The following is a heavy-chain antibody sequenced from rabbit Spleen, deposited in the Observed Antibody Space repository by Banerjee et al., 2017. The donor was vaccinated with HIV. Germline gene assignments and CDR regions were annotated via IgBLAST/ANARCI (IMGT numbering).Heavy chain of an antibody. CDR3: ARDRYDDGGDYTFKL. CDR2: IYAGSSGST. V-gene: IGHV1S45*01. J-gene: IGHJ4*01. CDR1: GFSFSSSYY. D-gene: IGHD2-1*01. Sequence: QEQLVESGGGLVQPEGSLTLTCTASGFSFSSSYYMCWVRQAPGKGLQWIACIYAGSSGSTYYASWAKGRFTISKTSSTTVTLQLTSLTAADTATYFCARDRYDDGGDYTFKLWGPGTLVTVS.